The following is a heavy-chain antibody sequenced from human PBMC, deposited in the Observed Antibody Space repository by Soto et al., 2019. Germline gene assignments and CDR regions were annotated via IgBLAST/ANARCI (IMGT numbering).Heavy chain of an antibody. D-gene: IGHD6-19*01. J-gene: IGHJ3*02. CDR3: AKETGIAVAGPPVYAFDI. Sequence: EVQLLESGGGLVQPGGSLRLSCAASGFTFSSYAMSWVRQAPGKGLEWVSAISGSGGSTYYADSVKGRFTISRDKSKNTLYLQMNSLRAEDTAVYYCAKETGIAVAGPPVYAFDIWGQGTLVTVSS. CDR2: ISGSGGST. V-gene: IGHV3-23*01. CDR1: GFTFSSYA.